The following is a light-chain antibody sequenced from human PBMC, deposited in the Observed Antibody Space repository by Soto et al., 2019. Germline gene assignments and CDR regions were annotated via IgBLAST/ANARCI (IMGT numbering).Light chain of an antibody. Sequence: DIQMTQSPSTLSASVGDSVTITCRASQNIRNWLAWYQQKPGKAPKLLIFSASSLQSGVPSRFSGSGSGTDFTLTISSLQPEDFATYYCQQSYSTPTWTFGQGTKVDIK. V-gene: IGKV1-39*01. J-gene: IGKJ1*01. CDR3: QQSYSTPTWT. CDR1: QNIRNW. CDR2: SAS.